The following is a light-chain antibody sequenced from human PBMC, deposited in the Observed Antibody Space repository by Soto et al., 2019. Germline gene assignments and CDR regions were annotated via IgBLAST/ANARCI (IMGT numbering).Light chain of an antibody. CDR1: SSDVGSYNL. V-gene: IGLV2-23*03. J-gene: IGLJ3*02. CDR3: CSYAVSSTFQRV. Sequence: QSALTQPASVSGSPGQSITISCTGTSSDVGSYNLVSWYQQHPGKAPKLMIYEGSKRPSGVSNRFSGSKSGNTGSLTISGLQAEDESDYYCCSYAVSSTFQRVFGGGTKLTVL. CDR2: EGS.